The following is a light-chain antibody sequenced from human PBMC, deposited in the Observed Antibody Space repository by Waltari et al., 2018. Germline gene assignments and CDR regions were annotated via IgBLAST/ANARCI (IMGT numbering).Light chain of an antibody. V-gene: IGLV2-14*01. CDR1: DSDVGAYDF. J-gene: IGLJ1*01. CDR3: SSYTTSSAPGV. CDR2: EVN. Sequence: QSALTQPASVSGSPGQSITISCSGTDSDVGAYDFVSWYQQHPGKAPHLIIYEVNNRPAGLSNRFSAAKAGKTASRTISGLQAEDEADYYCSSYTTSSAPGVFGTGTRVTVL.